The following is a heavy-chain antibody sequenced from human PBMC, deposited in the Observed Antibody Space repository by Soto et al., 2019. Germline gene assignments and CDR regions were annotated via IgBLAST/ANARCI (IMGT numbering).Heavy chain of an antibody. CDR3: AREVYDSSGYPGGNYFDY. V-gene: IGHV3-30-3*01. CDR1: GFTFSSYA. Sequence: SGGSLRLSCAASGFTFSSYAMHWVRQAPGKGLEGVAVISYDGSNKYYADSVKGRFTISRDNSKNTLYLQMNSLRAEDTAVYYCAREVYDSSGYPGGNYFDYWGQGTLVTVSS. D-gene: IGHD3-22*01. CDR2: ISYDGSNK. J-gene: IGHJ4*02.